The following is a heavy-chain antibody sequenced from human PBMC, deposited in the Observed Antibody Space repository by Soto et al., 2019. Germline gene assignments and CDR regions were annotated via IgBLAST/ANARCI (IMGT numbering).Heavy chain of an antibody. CDR2: ISGSGGST. CDR3: AKEMRIYCSGGSCYDYFDY. Sequence: GSLRLSCAASGFTFSSYAMSWVRQAPGKGLDWVSAISGSGGSTYYADSVKGRFTISRDNSKNTLYLQMNSLRAEDTAVYYCAKEMRIYCSGGSCYDYFDYWGQGTLVTVSS. CDR1: GFTFSSYA. D-gene: IGHD2-15*01. V-gene: IGHV3-23*01. J-gene: IGHJ4*02.